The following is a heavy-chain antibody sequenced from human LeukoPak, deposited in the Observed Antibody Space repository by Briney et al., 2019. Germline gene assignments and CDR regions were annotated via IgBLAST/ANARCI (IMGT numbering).Heavy chain of an antibody. Sequence: GRSLRLSCAASGFTFSSYAMHWVRQAPGKGLEWVAVISYDGSNKYYADSVKGRFTISRDNSKNTLYLQMNSLRAEDTAVYYCERDLSYSSSWLHDYYGMDVWGQGTTVTVSS. D-gene: IGHD6-13*01. CDR3: ERDLSYSSSWLHDYYGMDV. CDR1: GFTFSSYA. CDR2: ISYDGSNK. J-gene: IGHJ6*02. V-gene: IGHV3-30*04.